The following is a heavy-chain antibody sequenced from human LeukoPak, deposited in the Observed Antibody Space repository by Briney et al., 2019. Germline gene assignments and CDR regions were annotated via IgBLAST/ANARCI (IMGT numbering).Heavy chain of an antibody. CDR3: VRKRGARRGLNMGDI. CDR1: GGSISSSNHY. D-gene: IGHD3-16*01. J-gene: IGHJ3*02. Sequence: SETLSLTCTVSGGSISSSNHYWGWIRQSPGKGLEWIGSLYYSGLTYYSSSLRGRVTMSVDTSKNQFSLKLTSMTAADTAVYYCVRKRGARRGLNMGDIWGQGTMVTVSA. CDR2: LYYSGLT. V-gene: IGHV4-39*07.